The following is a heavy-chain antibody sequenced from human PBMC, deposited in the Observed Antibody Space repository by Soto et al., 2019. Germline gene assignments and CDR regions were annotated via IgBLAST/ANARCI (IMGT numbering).Heavy chain of an antibody. CDR2: ISYDGSNK. CDR3: AKVPYYGSGSYHYYYGMDV. Sequence: SLRLSCAASGFTFSSYGMHWVRQAPGKGLEWVAVISYDGSNKYYADSVKGRFTISRDNSKNTLYLQMNSLRAEDTAVYYCAKVPYYGSGSYHYYYGMDVWGQGTTVTVSS. CDR1: GFTFSSYG. V-gene: IGHV3-30*18. J-gene: IGHJ6*02. D-gene: IGHD3-10*01.